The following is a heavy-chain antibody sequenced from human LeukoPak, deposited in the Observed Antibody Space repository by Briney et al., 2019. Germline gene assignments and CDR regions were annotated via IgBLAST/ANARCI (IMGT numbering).Heavy chain of an antibody. Sequence: SETLSLTCTVSGDFTSRYYWSWIRQPPGKGLEWIGYIYHSGSTYYNPSLKSRVTISVDRSKNQFSLKLSSVTAADTAVYYCARGGAKGPYYFDYWGQGTLVTVSS. CDR2: IYHSGST. CDR1: GDFTSRYY. V-gene: IGHV4-59*12. J-gene: IGHJ4*02. CDR3: ARGGAKGPYYFDY. D-gene: IGHD3-16*01.